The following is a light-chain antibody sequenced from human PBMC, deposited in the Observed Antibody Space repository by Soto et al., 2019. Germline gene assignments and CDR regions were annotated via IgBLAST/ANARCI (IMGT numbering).Light chain of an antibody. CDR1: QSISSW. CDR3: QHLFT. CDR2: DAS. J-gene: IGKJ3*01. V-gene: IGKV1-5*01. Sequence: QMTQSPSTLSASVGDRVTITCRASQSISSWLAWYQQKPGKAPKLLIYDASSLESGVPSRFSGSGSGTEFTLTISSLQPDDFATYYCQHLFTFGPGTKVDIK.